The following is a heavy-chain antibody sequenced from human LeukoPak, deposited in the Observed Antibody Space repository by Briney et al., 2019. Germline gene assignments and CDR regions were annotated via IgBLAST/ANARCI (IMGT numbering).Heavy chain of an antibody. J-gene: IGHJ4*02. V-gene: IGHV4-34*01. Sequence: PSETLSLTCAVYGGSFSGYYWSWIRQPPGKRLEWIGEINHSGSTNYNPSLKSRVTISVDTSKNQFSLKLSSVTAADTAVYYCARGGPGIAVSGHFDYWGQGTLVTVSS. CDR1: GGSFSGYY. D-gene: IGHD6-19*01. CDR2: INHSGST. CDR3: ARGGPGIAVSGHFDY.